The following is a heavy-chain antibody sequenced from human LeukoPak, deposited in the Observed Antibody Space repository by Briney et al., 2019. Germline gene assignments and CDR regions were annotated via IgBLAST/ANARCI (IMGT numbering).Heavy chain of an antibody. V-gene: IGHV3-23*01. J-gene: IGHJ4*02. CDR3: ARDAYYYDSSGYYFRPPVGYFDY. CDR2: ISGSGGST. D-gene: IGHD3-22*01. Sequence: GGSLRLSCAASGFTFSSYAMSWVRQAPGKGLEWVSAISGSGGSTYYADSVKGRFTISRDNAKNSLYLQMNSLRAEDAALYYCARDAYYYDSSGYYFRPPVGYFDYWGQGTLVTVSS. CDR1: GFTFSSYA.